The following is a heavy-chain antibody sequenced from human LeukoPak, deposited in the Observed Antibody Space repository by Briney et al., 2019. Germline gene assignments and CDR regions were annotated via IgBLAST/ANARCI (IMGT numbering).Heavy chain of an antibody. CDR2: ISSSGSTI. J-gene: IGHJ4*02. Sequence: GGSLRLSCAASGFTFISYEMNWVRQAPGKGLEWVSYISSSGSTIYYADSVKGRFTISRDNAKNSRYLQMNSLRAEDTAVYYCARDPPRTSLDYWGQGTLVTVSS. CDR1: GFTFISYE. D-gene: IGHD2-2*01. CDR3: ARDPPRTSLDY. V-gene: IGHV3-48*03.